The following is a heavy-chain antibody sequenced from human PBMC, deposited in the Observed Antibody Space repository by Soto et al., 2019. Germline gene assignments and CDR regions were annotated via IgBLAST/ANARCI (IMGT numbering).Heavy chain of an antibody. CDR1: GGSTSSGGYS. V-gene: IGHV4-31*03. CDR2: IYYPGST. J-gene: IGHJ4*02. CDR3: ARYLLAGAGSFDY. Sequence: PSDTLSLTCTVSGGSTSSGGYSWSWIRQHPGKGLEWIGYIYYPGSTYYTPSLKSRVTISVDTSKNQSSVKLGSVTAANTAVYYFARYLLAGAGSFDYWGPGTLVTVSS. D-gene: IGHD6-19*01.